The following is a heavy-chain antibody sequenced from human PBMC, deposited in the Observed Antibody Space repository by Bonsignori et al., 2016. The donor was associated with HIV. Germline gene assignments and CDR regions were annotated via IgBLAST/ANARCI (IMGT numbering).Heavy chain of an antibody. J-gene: IGHJ4*02. CDR3: ARVNDYVWGSYRSFDY. Sequence: WIRQPPGKGLEWIGYIYYSGSTNYNPSLKSRVTISVDTSKNQFSLKLSSVTAADTAVYYCARVNDYVWGSYRSFDYWGQGTLVTVSS. V-gene: IGHV4-59*01. D-gene: IGHD3-16*02. CDR2: IYYSGST.